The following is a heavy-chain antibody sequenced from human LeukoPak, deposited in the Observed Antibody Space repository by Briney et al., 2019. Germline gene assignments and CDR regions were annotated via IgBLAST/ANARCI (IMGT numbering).Heavy chain of an antibody. V-gene: IGHV3-21*01. CDR2: INSDSSYK. CDR1: GFTFRSYS. Sequence: GGSLRLSCAASGFTFRSYSMNWVRQAPGKGLEWVSSINSDSSYKYYADSVQGRFTISRDNANNLLHLLMNSRRAEDTAVYYCAVAYYYGSGDALDIGGRGTKVTVSS. J-gene: IGHJ3*02. D-gene: IGHD3-10*01. CDR3: AVAYYYGSGDALDI.